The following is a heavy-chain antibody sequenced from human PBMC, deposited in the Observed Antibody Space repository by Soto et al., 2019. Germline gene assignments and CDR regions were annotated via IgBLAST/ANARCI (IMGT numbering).Heavy chain of an antibody. Sequence: QVQLVQSGAEVKKPGASVKVSCKASGYTFTSYAMHWVRQAPGQRLEWMGWINAGNGNTKYSQKFQGRVTITRDTSASTDYMELSSLRSEDTAVYYCARGPVLYDYVWGSYRLTAYYFDYWGQGTLVTVSS. J-gene: IGHJ4*02. CDR1: GYTFTSYA. CDR2: INAGNGNT. V-gene: IGHV1-3*01. D-gene: IGHD3-16*02. CDR3: ARGPVLYDYVWGSYRLTAYYFDY.